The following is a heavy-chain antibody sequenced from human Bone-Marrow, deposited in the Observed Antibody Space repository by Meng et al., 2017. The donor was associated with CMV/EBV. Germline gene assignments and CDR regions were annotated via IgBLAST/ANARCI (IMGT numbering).Heavy chain of an antibody. Sequence: QAQRWQPGAERKKAGAPVKVSCKAPGYTFSSYGISWVRQAPGQGLEWMGWINPNSGGTNYAQKFQGRVTMTRDTSISTAYMELSRLRSDDTAVYYCARRRLVGYCSGGSCYGVDYWGQGTLVTVSS. CDR3: ARRRLVGYCSGGSCYGVDY. D-gene: IGHD2-15*01. CDR2: INPNSGGT. V-gene: IGHV1-2*02. J-gene: IGHJ4*02. CDR1: GYTFSSYG.